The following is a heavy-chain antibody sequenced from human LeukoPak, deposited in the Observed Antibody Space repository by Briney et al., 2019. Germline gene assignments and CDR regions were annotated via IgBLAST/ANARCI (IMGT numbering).Heavy chain of an antibody. J-gene: IGHJ3*02. CDR3: ARGRDGYNRDAFDI. Sequence: ASVKVSWKASGYTFTRYYMHWVRQAPGQGLGWMGVINPSADSTSYTQKFQGRVSMTRDTSTSTVYMDLSSLRSEDTAVYYCARGRDGYNRDAFDIWGQGTVVTVSS. CDR1: GYTFTRYY. V-gene: IGHV1-46*01. D-gene: IGHD5-24*01. CDR2: INPSADST.